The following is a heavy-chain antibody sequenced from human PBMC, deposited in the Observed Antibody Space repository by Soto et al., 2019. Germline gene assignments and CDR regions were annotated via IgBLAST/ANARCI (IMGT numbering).Heavy chain of an antibody. V-gene: IGHV1-46*01. J-gene: IGHJ6*02. CDR2: INPSGGST. D-gene: IGHD2-21*02. CDR1: GYTFTSYY. CDR3: ARTTYCGGDCYFYFGMDV. Sequence: ASVKVSCKASGYTFTSYYRHWVRQAPGQGLEWMGIINPSGGSTSYAQKFQGRVTMTRDTSTSTVYMELSSLRSEDTAVYYCARTTYCGGDCYFYFGMDVWGQGTTVTVSS.